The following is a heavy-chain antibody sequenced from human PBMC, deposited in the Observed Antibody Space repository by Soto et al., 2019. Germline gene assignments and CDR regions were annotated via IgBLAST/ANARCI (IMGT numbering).Heavy chain of an antibody. CDR1: GFSLSTSGVG. D-gene: IGHD2-15*01. CDR3: AHSGEGPYCSGGSCYSDY. Sequence: QITLKESGPTLVKPTQTLTLTCTFSGFSLSTSGVGVGWIRQPPGKALEWLALIYWDDDKRYSPSLKSRLTITKDTTKIQVVLTMTNIDPVDTATYYCAHSGEGPYCSGGSCYSDYWGQGTLVTVSS. J-gene: IGHJ4*02. CDR2: IYWDDDK. V-gene: IGHV2-5*02.